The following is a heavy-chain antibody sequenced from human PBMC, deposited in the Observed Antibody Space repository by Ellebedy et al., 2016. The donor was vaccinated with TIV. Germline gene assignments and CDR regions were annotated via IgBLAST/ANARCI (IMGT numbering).Heavy chain of an antibody. D-gene: IGHD3-10*01. CDR3: ARDMKYGSGSPLPLLYYYYGMDV. CDR2: ISSSGSTI. CDR1: GFTFSDYY. Sequence: GESLKISCAASGFTFSDYYMSWIRQAPGKGLEWVSYISSSGSTIYYADSVKGRFTISRDNAKNSLYLQMNSLRAEDTAVYYCARDMKYGSGSPLPLLYYYYGMDVWGQGTTVTVSS. J-gene: IGHJ6*02. V-gene: IGHV3-11*01.